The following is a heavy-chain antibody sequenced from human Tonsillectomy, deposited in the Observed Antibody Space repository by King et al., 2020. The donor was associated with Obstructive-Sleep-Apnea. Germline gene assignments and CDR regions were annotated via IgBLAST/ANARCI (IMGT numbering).Heavy chain of an antibody. CDR2: VRRQTDNFAT. D-gene: IGHD2-2*01. V-gene: IGHV3-73*01. CDR3: TSQTDSCHDY. CDR1: GFTLSGSH. J-gene: IGHJ4*02. Sequence: EVQLVQSGGGLVQPGGSLKLSCAGSGFTLSGSHMHWVRQASGKGLEWVAHVRRQTDNFATAYTVSVRGRFTISRDDSKNMVYLEMNSLKAEDTAVYYCTSQTDSCHDYWGQGTLVTVSS.